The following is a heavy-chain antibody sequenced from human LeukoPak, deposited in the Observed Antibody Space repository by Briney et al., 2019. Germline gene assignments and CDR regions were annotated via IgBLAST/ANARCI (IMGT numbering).Heavy chain of an antibody. D-gene: IGHD6-6*01. V-gene: IGHV1-18*01. CDR2: ISALSGKT. J-gene: IGHJ4*02. CDR1: GYTFTSYG. CDR3: ARPYSSSSPYNFDY. Sequence: ASVKVSCKASGYTFTSYGISWVRQARGQGLEWMGWISALSGKTNYAQKLQGRVTMTTDTSTSTAYMELRSLRSDDTSVYYCARPYSSSSPYNFDYWGQGTLVTVSS.